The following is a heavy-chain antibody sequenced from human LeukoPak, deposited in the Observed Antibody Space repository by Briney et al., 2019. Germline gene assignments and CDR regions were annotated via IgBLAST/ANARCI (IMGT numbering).Heavy chain of an antibody. CDR1: RFTFTDYW. V-gene: IGHV3-7*01. Sequence: PGGSLRLSCAASRFTFTDYWMSWVRQAPGTGLEWVANINEDGSEKHYVDSVKGRFTISRDNAKNSLYLQMDSLRVEDTAVYYCARADQPGTTDYRGQGTLVTVSS. CDR2: INEDGSEK. D-gene: IGHD1-1*01. CDR3: ARADQPGTTDY. J-gene: IGHJ4*02.